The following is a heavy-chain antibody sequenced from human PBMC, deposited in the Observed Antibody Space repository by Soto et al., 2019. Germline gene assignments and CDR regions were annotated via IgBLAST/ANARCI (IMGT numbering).Heavy chain of an antibody. V-gene: IGHV3-33*01. CDR2: IWYDGSNK. CDR3: ARDYPRYCSSTSCPYNWFDP. CDR1: GFTFSSYG. Sequence: GGSLRLSCAASGFTFSSYGMHWVRQAPGKGLEWVAVIWYDGSNKYYADSVKGRFTISRDNSKNTLYLQMNSLRSEDTAVYYCARDYPRYCSSTSCPYNWFDPWGQGTLVTVSS. D-gene: IGHD2-2*01. J-gene: IGHJ5*02.